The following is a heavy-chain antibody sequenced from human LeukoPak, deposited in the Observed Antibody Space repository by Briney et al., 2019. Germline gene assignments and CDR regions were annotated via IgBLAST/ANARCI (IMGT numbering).Heavy chain of an antibody. Sequence: TSETLSLTCAVYGGSFSGYSWSWIRQPPGKGLEWIGEIHHSGSTNYNPSFKRRVPISVDTSKNQFSLKLSCVTAADTAVYYCARSGGSYHEGYFDYWGEGTLVSVCS. D-gene: IGHD1-26*01. J-gene: IGHJ4*02. CDR1: GGSFSGYS. V-gene: IGHV4-34*01. CDR2: IHHSGST. CDR3: ARSGGSYHEGYFDY.